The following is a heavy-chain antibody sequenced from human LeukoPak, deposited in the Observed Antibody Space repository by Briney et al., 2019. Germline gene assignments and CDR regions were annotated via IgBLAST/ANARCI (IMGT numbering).Heavy chain of an antibody. J-gene: IGHJ4*02. V-gene: IGHV3-74*03. Sequence: GGSLRLSCAASGFTFGSYWMHWARQAPGKGLVWVSRINSDGSTTTYADSVKGRFTISRDNAKNTLYLQMNSLRAEDTAVYYCARTPDHSSGWYYFDYWGQGTLVTVSS. CDR3: ARTPDHSSGWYYFDY. CDR2: INSDGSTT. D-gene: IGHD6-19*01. CDR1: GFTFGSYW.